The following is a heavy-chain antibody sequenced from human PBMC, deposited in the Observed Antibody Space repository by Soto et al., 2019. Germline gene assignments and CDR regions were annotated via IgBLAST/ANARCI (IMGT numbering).Heavy chain of an antibody. J-gene: IGHJ4*02. Sequence: EVQLVESGGGLVKPGGSLRLSCAASGFTFSNAWMNWVRQAPGKGLEWVGRIKSKTDGGTTDYAAPVKGRFTISRDDSKNTLYLQKNSLKTDDTAVYYCTTEVAVAGTRRPDYWGQGTLVTVSS. V-gene: IGHV3-15*07. CDR2: IKSKTDGGTT. D-gene: IGHD6-19*01. CDR3: TTEVAVAGTRRPDY. CDR1: GFTFSNAW.